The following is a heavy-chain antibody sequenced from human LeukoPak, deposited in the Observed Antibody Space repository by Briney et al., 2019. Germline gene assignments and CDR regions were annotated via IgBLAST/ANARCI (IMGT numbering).Heavy chain of an antibody. CDR2: IYHSGST. CDR1: GGSISSYY. Sequence: SETLSLTCTVSGGSISSYYWSWFRQPPGRGLEWIGYIYHSGSTNYNPSLKSRVTISVDTSKNQFSLKLSSVTAADTAVYYCARSSYYYGADAFDIWGQGTMVAVSS. V-gene: IGHV4-59*01. D-gene: IGHD3-10*01. J-gene: IGHJ3*02. CDR3: ARSSYYYGADAFDI.